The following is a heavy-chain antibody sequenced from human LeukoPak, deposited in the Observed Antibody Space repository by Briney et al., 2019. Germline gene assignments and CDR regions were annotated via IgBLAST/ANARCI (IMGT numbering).Heavy chain of an antibody. Sequence: PGGSLRLSCSASGFPFSSYAMHWVRQAPGRGLEWVSVIAGNSITIRYADSVKGRFTISRDNSKNTVFLQMNSLKVEDTALYYCAKDLRPDGLYDFDSWGQGTLVTVSS. J-gene: IGHJ4*02. CDR3: AKDLRPDGLYDFDS. CDR1: GFPFSSYA. D-gene: IGHD5/OR15-5a*01. V-gene: IGHV3-23*01. CDR2: IAGNSITI.